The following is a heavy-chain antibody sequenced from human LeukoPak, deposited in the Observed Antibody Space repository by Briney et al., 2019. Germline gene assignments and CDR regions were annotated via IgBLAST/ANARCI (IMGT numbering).Heavy chain of an antibody. CDR2: IYYSGST. D-gene: IGHD4-23*01. CDR1: GVSVSSGSYY. CDR3: ARERPDYGGKSYYFDY. V-gene: IGHV4-61*01. J-gene: IGHJ4*02. Sequence: SETLSLTCTVSGVSVSSGSYYWSWIRQPPGKGLEWIGYIYYSGSTNYNPSLKSRVTISVDTSKNQFSLKLSSVTAADTAVYYCARERPDYGGKSYYFDYWGRGTLVTVSS.